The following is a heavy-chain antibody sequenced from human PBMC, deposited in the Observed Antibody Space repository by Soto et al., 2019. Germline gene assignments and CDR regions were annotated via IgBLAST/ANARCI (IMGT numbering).Heavy chain of an antibody. Sequence: SQTLSLTCAISGDSVSSNSAAWNWIRQSPSRGLEWLGRTYYRSKWYNDYAVSVKSRITINPDTSKNQFSLQLNSVTPEDTAVYYCARGTIVVVPAAMKESWFDPWGQGTPVTVSS. D-gene: IGHD2-2*01. CDR3: ARGTIVVVPAAMKESWFDP. CDR1: GDSVSSNSAA. CDR2: TYYRSKWYN. V-gene: IGHV6-1*01. J-gene: IGHJ5*02.